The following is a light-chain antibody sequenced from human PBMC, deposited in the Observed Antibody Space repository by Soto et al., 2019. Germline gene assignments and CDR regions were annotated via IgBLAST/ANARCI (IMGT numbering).Light chain of an antibody. J-gene: IGKJ4*01. CDR2: DVS. CDR1: QSVPGSD. Sequence: EVVLTQSPDTLSMSPGDRATLSCRASQSVPGSDVAWYQQKPGQAPRLLIYDVSSRATGTPERFSGSGSGTDFTLNIGRLEPEDFAVYYCQQYGTSPLTFGGGTKVDIK. CDR3: QQYGTSPLT. V-gene: IGKV3-20*01.